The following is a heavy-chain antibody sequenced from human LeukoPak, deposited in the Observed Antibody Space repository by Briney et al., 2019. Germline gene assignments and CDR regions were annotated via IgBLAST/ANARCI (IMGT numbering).Heavy chain of an antibody. CDR1: GYTFTSYV. D-gene: IGHD3-22*01. Sequence: ASVKVSCKASGYTFTSYVMYWVRQAPGQRLEWMGWINAGNGNTKYSQKFRGRVTITRDTSASTAYMELSSLRSEDTAVYYCARGGDSSGYSEDYFDYWGQGTLVTVSP. V-gene: IGHV1-3*01. J-gene: IGHJ4*02. CDR3: ARGGDSSGYSEDYFDY. CDR2: INAGNGNT.